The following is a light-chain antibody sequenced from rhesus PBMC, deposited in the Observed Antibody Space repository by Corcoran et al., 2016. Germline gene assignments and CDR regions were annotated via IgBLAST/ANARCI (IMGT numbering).Light chain of an antibody. CDR1: QSVDNY. CDR2: GAS. V-gene: IGKV3-10*01. J-gene: IGKJ1*01. Sequence: QVILTQSPATLSLSPGERATLSCRASQSVDNYIAWYQQKPGQAPRLLIYGASSRATGIPERFRGRGSGTSFTLTISSLEPGDFGVDHCYQHSTGYRTFGQGTKVEIK. CDR3: YQHSTGYRT.